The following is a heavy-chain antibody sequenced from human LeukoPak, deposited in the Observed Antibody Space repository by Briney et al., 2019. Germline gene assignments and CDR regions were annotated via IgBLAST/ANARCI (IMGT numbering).Heavy chain of an antibody. J-gene: IGHJ4*02. CDR3: ARSLIAPYGDYEADY. V-gene: IGHV1-46*01. CDR1: GYTFTSYY. Sequence: ASVKVSCKASGYTFTSYYMHWVRQAPGQGLEWMGIINPSGGSTSYAQKFQGRVTMTRDTSTSTVYMELSSLRSEDTAVYYCARSLIAPYGDYEADYWGQGTLVTVSS. CDR2: INPSGGST. D-gene: IGHD4-17*01.